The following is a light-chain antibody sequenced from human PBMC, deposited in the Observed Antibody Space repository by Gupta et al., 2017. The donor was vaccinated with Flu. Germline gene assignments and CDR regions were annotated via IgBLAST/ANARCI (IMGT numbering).Light chain of an antibody. J-gene: IGLJ3*02. Sequence: QSMLTQPPSVSGASGQSVTISCTGSSSNIGAGYAAHWYQHLPGAAPRLLMYGNNIRPSGVPDRFSGSRSGTSASLAITGLRAEDEATYYCQSYDFTVSRSVFGGGTKLTFL. CDR1: SSNIGAGYA. CDR2: GNN. CDR3: QSYDFTVSRSV. V-gene: IGLV1-40*01.